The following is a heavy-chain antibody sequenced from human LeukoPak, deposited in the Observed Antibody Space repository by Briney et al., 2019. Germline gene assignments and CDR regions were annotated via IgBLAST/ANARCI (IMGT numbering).Heavy chain of an antibody. Sequence: PSETLSLTCTVSGDSISSYYWSWIRQPPGKGLEWIGYIYYSGSTNYNPSLKSRVNISVDTSKNQFSLKLSSVTAADTAVYYCARSYSSGPWYGIKYWGQGTLVTVSS. V-gene: IGHV4-59*08. D-gene: IGHD6-19*01. CDR3: ARSYSSGPWYGIKY. CDR1: GDSISSYY. J-gene: IGHJ4*02. CDR2: IYYSGST.